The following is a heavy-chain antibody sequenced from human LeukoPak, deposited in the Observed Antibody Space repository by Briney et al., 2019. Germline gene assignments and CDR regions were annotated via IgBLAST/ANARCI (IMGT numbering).Heavy chain of an antibody. D-gene: IGHD4-17*01. CDR1: GYSISSGYY. CDR2: IYHRGST. V-gene: IGHV4-38-2*02. CDR3: ARDATVTTTYYYGMDV. Sequence: SETLSLTCAVSGYSISSGYYWGWIRQPPGKGLEWIGTIYHRGSTYCNPSLKSRVTISVDTSKNQFSLKLSSVTAADTAVYYCARDATVTTTYYYGMDVWGKGTTVTVSS. J-gene: IGHJ6*04.